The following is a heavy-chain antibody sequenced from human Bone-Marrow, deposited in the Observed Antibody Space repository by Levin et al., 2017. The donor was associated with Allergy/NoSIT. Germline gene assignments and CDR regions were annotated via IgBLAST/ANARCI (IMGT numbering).Heavy chain of an antibody. V-gene: IGHV4-39*01. CDR1: GASISSTTYY. D-gene: IGHD2-15*01. J-gene: IGHJ4*02. Sequence: SCTVSGASISSTTYYWGWIRQPPGKGLEWIGTIYYSTNTYYNSSLRSRVTMSVDTSKNQFSLRLSSVTAADTAVYYCASLGPGRLLKGDYFDYWGQGTLVTVSS. CDR2: IYYSTNT. CDR3: ASLGPGRLLKGDYFDY.